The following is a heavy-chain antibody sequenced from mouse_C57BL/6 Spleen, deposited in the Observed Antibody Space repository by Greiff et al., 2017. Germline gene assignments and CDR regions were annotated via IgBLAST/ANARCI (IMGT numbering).Heavy chain of an antibody. V-gene: IGHV3-6*01. CDR2: ISYDGSN. CDR3: AREGYYGYDNFDY. Sequence: EVKLMESGPGLVKPSQSLSLTCSVTGYSITSGYYWNWIRQFPGNKLEWMGYISYDGSNNYNPSLKNRISITRDTSKNQFFLKLNSVTTEDTATYYCAREGYYGYDNFDYWGQGTTLTVSS. D-gene: IGHD2-2*01. J-gene: IGHJ2*01. CDR1: GYSITSGYY.